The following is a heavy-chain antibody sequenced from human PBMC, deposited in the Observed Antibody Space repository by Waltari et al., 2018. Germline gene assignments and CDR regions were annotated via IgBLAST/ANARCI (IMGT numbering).Heavy chain of an antibody. CDR1: GYSFSNYW. Sequence: EVQLVQSGAEVKKPGESLKISCQGSGYSFSNYWIGWVRQMPGKGLDWMGIFYPVDSDARYSPSFQGQVTLSADKSISTAYLQWSSLKASDTAIYFCARHVASSRWSHFDYWGQGTLVTVSS. CDR3: ARHVASSRWSHFDY. D-gene: IGHD6-6*01. CDR2: FYPVDSDA. J-gene: IGHJ4*02. V-gene: IGHV5-51*01.